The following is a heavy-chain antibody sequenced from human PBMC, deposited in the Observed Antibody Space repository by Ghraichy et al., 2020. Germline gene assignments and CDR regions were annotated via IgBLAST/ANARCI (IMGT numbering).Heavy chain of an antibody. CDR2: IRVTVDST. CDR1: GFTFTSYA. D-gene: IGHD1-7*01. V-gene: IGHV3-23*01. J-gene: IGHJ5*02. CDR3: ADLPCAELGRP. Sequence: LSLTCAASGFTFTSYAMSWVRQAPGKGLEWVSAIRVTVDSTHYADSVRGRFIISRDSSKNTVYLQMNSLRVDDTAIYYCADLPCAELGRPWGQGTLVIVAS.